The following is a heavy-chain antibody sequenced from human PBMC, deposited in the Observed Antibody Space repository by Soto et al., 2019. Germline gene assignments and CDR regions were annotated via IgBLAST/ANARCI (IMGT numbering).Heavy chain of an antibody. CDR3: ARAGRSIAARNFDY. CDR1: GGSISSYY. J-gene: IGHJ4*02. V-gene: IGHV4-59*01. CDR2: IYYSGST. Sequence: SETLSLTCTVSGGSISSYYWSWIRQPPGKGLEWIGYIYYSGSTNYNPSLKSRVTISVDTSKNQFSLKLSSVTAADTAVYYCARAGRSIAARNFDYWGQGTLVTSPQ. D-gene: IGHD6-6*01.